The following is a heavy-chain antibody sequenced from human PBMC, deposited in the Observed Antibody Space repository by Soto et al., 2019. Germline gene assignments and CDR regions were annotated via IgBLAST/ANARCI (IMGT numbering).Heavy chain of an antibody. D-gene: IGHD3-3*01. J-gene: IGHJ4*02. CDR2: IYWDDDK. CDR3: AYRVLRTVFGLVTTTAIFFDF. Sequence: QITLNESGPTVVRPTETLTLTCRFSGFSLTTSGVGVGWIRQSPGKAPEWLALIYWDDDKRYRASLKSRLTSTKDTSKNQVVLTVSDLDPTDTATYYCAYRVLRTVFGLVTTTAIFFDFWGQGTPVAVSS. CDR1: GFSLTTSGVG. V-gene: IGHV2-5*02.